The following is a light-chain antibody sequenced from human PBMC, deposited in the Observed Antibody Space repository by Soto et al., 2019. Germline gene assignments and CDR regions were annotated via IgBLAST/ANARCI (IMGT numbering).Light chain of an antibody. V-gene: IGKV3-20*01. CDR2: GAS. Sequence: ETVLTQSPGTVSLSPGESATLSCRASRSIGKSYLAWFQHKPGQAPRLLIYGASTRATGIPDRFRGSGSGTDFTLTVSRLESEDFAVYYCQQYAESPLTVGGGNKVEIK. CDR3: QQYAESPLT. CDR1: RSIGKSY. J-gene: IGKJ4*01.